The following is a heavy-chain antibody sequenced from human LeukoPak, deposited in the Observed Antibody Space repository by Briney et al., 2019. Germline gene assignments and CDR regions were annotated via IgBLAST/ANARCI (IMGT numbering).Heavy chain of an antibody. J-gene: IGHJ4*02. V-gene: IGHV4-34*01. CDR3: ARSRIAVAGAYLY. Sequence: SETLSLTCAVYGGSFSGYYWSWIRQPPGKGLEWIGEINHSGSTNYNPSLKSRVTISVDTSKNQFSLKLSSVTAADTAVYYCARSRIAVAGAYLYWGQGTLVTVSS. CDR1: GGSFSGYY. CDR2: INHSGST. D-gene: IGHD6-19*01.